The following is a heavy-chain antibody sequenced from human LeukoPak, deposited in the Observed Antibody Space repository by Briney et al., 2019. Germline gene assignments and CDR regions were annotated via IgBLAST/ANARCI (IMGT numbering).Heavy chain of an antibody. J-gene: IGHJ4*02. Sequence: GEALQISCKASGSRFTNYWIGWVRPRPGKGGEGMGIIYPGDSDTRYSPSFQGQVTISADTSISTAYLQWSSLKASDTAMYYCARRAYCGGDCYSDYWGQGTLVTVSS. CDR3: ARRAYCGGDCYSDY. CDR2: IYPGDSDT. V-gene: IGHV5-51*01. D-gene: IGHD2-21*02. CDR1: GSRFTNYW.